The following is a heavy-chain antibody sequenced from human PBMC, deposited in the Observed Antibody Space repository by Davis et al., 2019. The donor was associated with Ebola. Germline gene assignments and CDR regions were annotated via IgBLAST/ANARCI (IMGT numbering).Heavy chain of an antibody. V-gene: IGHV3-30*18. Sequence: GESLKISCAASGFTFSSYGMHWVRQAPGKGLEWVAVISYDGSNKYYADSVKGRFTISRDNSKSTVYLQMNSLRAEDTAVYYCAKRAVAANNIYYPMDVWGQGTTVTVSS. J-gene: IGHJ6*02. CDR3: AKRAVAANNIYYPMDV. CDR1: GFTFSSYG. CDR2: ISYDGSNK. D-gene: IGHD6-19*01.